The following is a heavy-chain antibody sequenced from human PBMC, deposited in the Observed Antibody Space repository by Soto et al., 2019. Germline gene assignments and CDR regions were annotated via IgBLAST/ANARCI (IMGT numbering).Heavy chain of an antibody. CDR1: GFTFSSYS. D-gene: IGHD2-15*01. CDR2: ISSSSSSI. V-gene: IGHV3-48*01. CDR3: ASDRLSGGSSVFNY. Sequence: EVQLVESGGGLVQPGGSLRLSCAASGFTFSSYSMNWVRQAPGKGLEWFSYISSSSSSIYYADSVKGRFTISRDNAKNSLYLQMNSLRAEDTAVYYCASDRLSGGSSVFNYWGQGTLVTVSS. J-gene: IGHJ4*02.